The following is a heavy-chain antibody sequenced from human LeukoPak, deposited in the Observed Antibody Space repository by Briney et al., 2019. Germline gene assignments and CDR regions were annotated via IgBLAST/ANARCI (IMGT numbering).Heavy chain of an antibody. J-gene: IGHJ3*02. CDR1: GFTFSSYW. D-gene: IGHD2/OR15-2a*01. CDR3: ARVPGAYLSSAFDI. V-gene: IGHV3-7*03. Sequence: GGSLRLSCAASGFTFSSYWMSWVRQAPGNGLEWVANIKQDESEKYYVDSVKGRFTISRDNAKNSLYLQMNSLRAEDTAVYYCARVPGAYLSSAFDIWGQGTMVTVSS. CDR2: IKQDESEK.